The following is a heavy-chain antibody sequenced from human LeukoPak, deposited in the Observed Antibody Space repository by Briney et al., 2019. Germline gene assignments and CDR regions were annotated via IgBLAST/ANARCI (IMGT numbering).Heavy chain of an antibody. CDR1: GGSFSGYY. V-gene: IGHV4-34*01. CDR3: ARYGHYYYYGMDV. CDR2: INHSGST. D-gene: IGHD4-17*01. Sequence: PSETLSLTCAVYGGSFSGYYWSWIRQPPGKGLEWIGEINHSGSTNYNPSLKSRVTISGDTSKNQFSLKLSSVTAADTAVFYCARYGHYYYYGMDVWGKGTTVTVSS. J-gene: IGHJ6*04.